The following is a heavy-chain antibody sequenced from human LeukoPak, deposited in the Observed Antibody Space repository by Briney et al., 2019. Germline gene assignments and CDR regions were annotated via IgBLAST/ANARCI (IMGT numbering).Heavy chain of an antibody. CDR1: GGSINSGTYY. CDR2: MYTRGST. CDR3: ARGEKGSSSGSINY. Sequence: PSETLSLTCTVSGGSINSGTYYWSWIRQPAGKGLEWIGRMYTRGSTNYNPSLESRVTISVDTSKNQFSLKLSSVTAADTAVYYCARGEKGSSSGSINYWGQGTLVTVSS. J-gene: IGHJ4*02. D-gene: IGHD6-6*01. V-gene: IGHV4-61*02.